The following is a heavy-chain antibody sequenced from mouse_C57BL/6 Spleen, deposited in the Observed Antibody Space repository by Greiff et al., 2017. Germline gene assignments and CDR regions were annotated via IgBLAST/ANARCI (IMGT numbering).Heavy chain of an antibody. CDR1: GYTFTGYW. D-gene: IGHD4-1*02. J-gene: IGHJ2*01. Sequence: QVQLQQSGAELMKPGASVKLSCKATGYTFTGYWIEWVKQRPGHGLEWIGEIFPGSGSTNYNEKLKGKATFTADTSSNTAYMQLSSLTTEDSAIYYCAGSNWDVGYWGQGTTLTVSS. V-gene: IGHV1-9*01. CDR2: IFPGSGST. CDR3: AGSNWDVGY.